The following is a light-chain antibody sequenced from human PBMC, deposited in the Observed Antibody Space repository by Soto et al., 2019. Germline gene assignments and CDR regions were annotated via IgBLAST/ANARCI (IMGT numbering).Light chain of an antibody. J-gene: IGLJ2*01. CDR2: DVS. V-gene: IGLV2-14*01. Sequence: QSVLTQPASVSGSPGQSITISCTGTSSDVGGYNYVSWYQQHPGKAPKLMIYDVSNRPSGVSNRFSGSKSGNTASLTISGLQAEDEADYYCSSYTSSSISVEFGGGTKVTVL. CDR3: SSYTSSSISVE. CDR1: SSDVGGYNY.